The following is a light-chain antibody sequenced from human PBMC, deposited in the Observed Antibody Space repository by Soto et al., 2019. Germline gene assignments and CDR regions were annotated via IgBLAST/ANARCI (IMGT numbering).Light chain of an antibody. Sequence: QSALTQPASASGSPGQSITISCTGTSSDVGAYNYVSWYQHHPGKAPKLMVSGVSNRPSGVSDRFSGSKSGNTASLTISGLQAEDEADYYCSSYTSSYTYVFGTGTRSPS. CDR2: GVS. CDR3: SSYTSSYTYV. CDR1: SSDVGAYNY. V-gene: IGLV2-14*03. J-gene: IGLJ1*01.